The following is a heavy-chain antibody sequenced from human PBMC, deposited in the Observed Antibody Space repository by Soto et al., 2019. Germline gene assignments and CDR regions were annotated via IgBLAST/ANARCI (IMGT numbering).Heavy chain of an antibody. V-gene: IGHV3-23*01. CDR2: IIGSGDST. CDR1: GFTFRSYG. J-gene: IGHJ3*01. D-gene: IGHD1-1*01. Sequence: EVLLLESGGGLVQPGGSLRLSCVTSGFTFRSYGMNWVRQAPGGGLEWVANIIGSGDSTSYADSVKGRFTISRDSSKTTVYLQMNDLRPDDTAVYYCATWHEREHAYDVWGQGTTVTVSS. CDR3: ATWHEREHAYDV.